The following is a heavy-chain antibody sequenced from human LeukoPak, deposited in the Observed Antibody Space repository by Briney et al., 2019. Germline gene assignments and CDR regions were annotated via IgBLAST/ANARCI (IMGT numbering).Heavy chain of an antibody. J-gene: IGHJ3*02. CDR1: GGSISSYY. CDR3: ARGYDSTGYVLTDI. V-gene: IGHV4-59*08. CDR2: IYYSGSA. D-gene: IGHD3-22*01. Sequence: PSETLSLTCTVSGGSISSYYWSWIRKPPGKGREWIGYIYYSGSANYNPSLKSRVTISVDTSKNQFSLKLSSVTAADTALYYCARGYDSTGYVLTDIWGQGTTVTVSS.